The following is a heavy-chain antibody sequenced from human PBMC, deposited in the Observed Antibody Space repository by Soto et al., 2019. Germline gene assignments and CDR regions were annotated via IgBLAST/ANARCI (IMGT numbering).Heavy chain of an antibody. D-gene: IGHD6-13*01. CDR1: GFTFSSYG. J-gene: IGHJ4*02. CDR2: IWYDGSNK. CDR3: ASSIVAAGIFSYYFDY. Sequence: QVQLVESGGGVVQPGRSLRLSCAASGFTFSSYGMHWVRQAPGKGLEWVAVIWYDGSNKYYADSVKGRITTSRDNSKNTLYLQRISLRAEDTAVYYCASSIVAAGIFSYYFDYWGQGTLVTVSS. V-gene: IGHV3-33*01.